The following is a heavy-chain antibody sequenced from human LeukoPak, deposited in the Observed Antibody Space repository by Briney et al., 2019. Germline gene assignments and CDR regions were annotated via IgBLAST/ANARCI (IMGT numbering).Heavy chain of an antibody. CDR3: VNSYYDSSGYPVDY. CDR2: VKHSGGT. V-gene: IGHV4-34*01. D-gene: IGHD3-22*01. J-gene: IGHJ4*02. CDR1: GGSFSAYY. Sequence: SETLSLTCAVYGGSFSAYYWSWIRQSPGKGLEWIGEVKHSGGTNYNPSLKNRVTISADTSKNQFSLKLTSVTAADTAVYYCVNSYYDSSGYPVDYWGQGALVTVSS.